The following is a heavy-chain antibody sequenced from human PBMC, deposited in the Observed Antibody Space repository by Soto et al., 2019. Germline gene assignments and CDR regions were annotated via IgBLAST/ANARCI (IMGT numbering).Heavy chain of an antibody. Sequence: GGSLRLSCAASGFTFSSYAMHWVRQAPGKGLEWVAVISYDGSNKYYADSVKGRFTISRDNSKNTLYLQMNSLRAEDTAVYYCARDLDGFLSTNFDYWGQGTLVTVSS. D-gene: IGHD3-3*01. CDR3: ARDLDGFLSTNFDY. CDR1: GFTFSSYA. V-gene: IGHV3-30-3*01. J-gene: IGHJ4*02. CDR2: ISYDGSNK.